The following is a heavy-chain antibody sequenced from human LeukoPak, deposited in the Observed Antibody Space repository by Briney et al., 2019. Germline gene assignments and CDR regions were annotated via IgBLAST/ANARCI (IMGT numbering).Heavy chain of an antibody. Sequence: SETLSLTCTVSGGSISSSSYYWGWIRQPPGKGLEWIGSIYYSGSTYYNPSLKSRVTISVDTSKNQFSLKLSSVTAADTAVYYCARDSGSGWYRWPFDYWGQGTLVTVSS. D-gene: IGHD6-19*01. CDR3: ARDSGSGWYRWPFDY. J-gene: IGHJ4*02. CDR1: GGSISSSSYY. CDR2: IYYSGST. V-gene: IGHV4-39*07.